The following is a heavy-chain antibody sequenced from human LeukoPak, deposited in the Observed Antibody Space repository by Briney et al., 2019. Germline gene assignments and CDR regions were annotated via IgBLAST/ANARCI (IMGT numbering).Heavy chain of an antibody. J-gene: IGHJ5*02. V-gene: IGHV4-30-4*01. Sequence: SETLSLTCTVSGGSISSGDYSWSWIRQPPGKGLECIGYIYYSGSTYYNPSLKSRVTISVDTSKNQFSLKLSSVTAADTAVYYCARELRFLEWLDNEDWFDPWGQGTLVTVSS. CDR1: GGSISSGDYS. D-gene: IGHD3-3*01. CDR2: IYYSGST. CDR3: ARELRFLEWLDNEDWFDP.